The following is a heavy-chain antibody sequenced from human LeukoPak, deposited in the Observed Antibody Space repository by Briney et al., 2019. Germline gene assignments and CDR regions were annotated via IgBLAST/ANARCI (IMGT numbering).Heavy chain of an antibody. D-gene: IGHD3-3*01. Sequence: EWVAFIRYDGSNKYYADSVKGRFTISRDNSKNTLYLQMNTLRAEDTAVYYCAREYDFGLDYWGQGTLVTVSS. V-gene: IGHV3-30*02. J-gene: IGHJ4*02. CDR2: IRYDGSNK. CDR3: AREYDFGLDY.